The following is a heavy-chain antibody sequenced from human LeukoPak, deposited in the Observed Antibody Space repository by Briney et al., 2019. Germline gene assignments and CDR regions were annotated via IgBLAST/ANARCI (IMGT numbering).Heavy chain of an antibody. V-gene: IGHV3-49*03. J-gene: IGHJ3*02. CDR3: TRQSVLRYFDWLFIDAFDI. CDR1: GFTFGDYA. D-gene: IGHD3-9*01. CDR2: IRSKAYGGTT. Sequence: GGSLRLSCTASGFTFGDYAMSWFRQAPGKGLEWVGLIRSKAYGGTTEYAASVKGRFTTSRDDSKSIAYLQMNSLKTEDTAVYYCTRQSVLRYFDWLFIDAFDIWGQGTMVTVSS.